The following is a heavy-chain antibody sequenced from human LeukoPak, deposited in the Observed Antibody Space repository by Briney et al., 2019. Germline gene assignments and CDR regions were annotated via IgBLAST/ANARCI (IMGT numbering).Heavy chain of an antibody. CDR3: ARVNVAAAASTRIDY. J-gene: IGHJ4*02. D-gene: IGHD6-13*01. CDR2: ISSSGSTI. V-gene: IGHV3-48*04. Sequence: GGSLRLSCAASGFIFSDYSMNWVRQAPGKGLQWVSYISSSGSTIYYADSVKGRFTISRDNAKNSLYLQMNSLRAEDTAVYYCARVNVAAAASTRIDYWGQGTLVTVSS. CDR1: GFIFSDYS.